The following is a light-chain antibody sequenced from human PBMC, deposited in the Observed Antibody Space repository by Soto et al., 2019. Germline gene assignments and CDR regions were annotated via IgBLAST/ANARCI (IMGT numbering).Light chain of an antibody. V-gene: IGKV3-20*01. CDR1: QSVSSSY. CDR2: GAS. J-gene: IGKJ4*01. CDR3: HQYDSSPLT. Sequence: EIVLTQSPGTLSLSPGERATLSCRASQSVSSSYLAWYQQKPGQAPRLLIYGASSRATGIPDRLSGSGSGTDFTLTISRLEPEDFVVYYCHQYDSSPLTFGGGTKVEIK.